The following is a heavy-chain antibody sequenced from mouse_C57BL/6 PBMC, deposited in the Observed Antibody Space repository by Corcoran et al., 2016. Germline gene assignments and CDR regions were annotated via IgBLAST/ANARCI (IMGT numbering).Heavy chain of an antibody. V-gene: IGHV1-80*01. Sequence: QVQLQQSGAELVKPGASVKISCKASGYAFSSYWMNWVKQRPGKGLEWIGQIYPGDGDTNYNGKFKGKATLTADKSSSTAYMQLSSLTSEDSAVYFCARSASSENYFDYWGQGTTLTVSS. J-gene: IGHJ2*01. CDR1: GYAFSSYW. CDR2: IYPGDGDT. CDR3: ARSASSENYFDY. D-gene: IGHD3-2*02.